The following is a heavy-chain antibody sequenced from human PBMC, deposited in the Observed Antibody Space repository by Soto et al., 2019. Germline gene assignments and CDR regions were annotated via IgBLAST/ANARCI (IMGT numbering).Heavy chain of an antibody. V-gene: IGHV3-7*05. J-gene: IGHJ4*02. D-gene: IGHD2-21*01. Sequence: EAQLVESGGGLVQPGGSLRLSCAASGFTFTTYWMSWVRQAPGKGLEWVANINQDGREKSYVDSVNGLFTISRDNAKNSLYLQMNSLRVEDMAVYYCAREVLNCGGYCFDYWGQGTLVTVSS. CDR3: AREVLNCGGYCFDY. CDR2: INQDGREK. CDR1: GFTFTTYW.